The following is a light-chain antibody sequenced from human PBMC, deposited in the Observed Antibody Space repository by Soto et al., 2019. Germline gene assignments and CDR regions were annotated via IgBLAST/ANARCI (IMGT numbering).Light chain of an antibody. Sequence: QAVVTQEPSLTVSPGGTVTLTCASSTGAVTSDHYPNWFQQKAGQAPRALISRTSNKHSWTPARFSGSLLVGKAALTLSGVQPEDEAEYYCLLYYGGAHLGVFGGGTKLTVL. CDR3: LLYYGGAHLGV. J-gene: IGLJ2*01. V-gene: IGLV7-43*01. CDR2: RTS. CDR1: TGAVTSDHY.